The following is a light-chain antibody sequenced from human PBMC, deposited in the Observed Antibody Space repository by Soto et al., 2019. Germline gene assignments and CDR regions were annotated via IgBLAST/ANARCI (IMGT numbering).Light chain of an antibody. CDR1: SSNIGSNT. J-gene: IGLJ2*01. CDR2: SNN. V-gene: IGLV1-44*01. Sequence: QSVLTRPPSASGTPGQRVTISCSGSSSNIGSNTVNWYQQLPGTAPKLLIYSNNQRPSGVPDRFSGSKSGTSASLAISGLQSEDEADYYCAAWDDSLNGQEFGGGTKLTVL. CDR3: AAWDDSLNGQE.